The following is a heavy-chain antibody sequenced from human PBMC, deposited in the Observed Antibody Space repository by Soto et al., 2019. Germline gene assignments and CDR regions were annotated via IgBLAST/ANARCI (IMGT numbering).Heavy chain of an antibody. J-gene: IGHJ4*02. CDR3: ARVSVDVPE. D-gene: IGHD5-12*01. CDR1: GPPSLASS. CDR2: IDPKSGGT. V-gene: IGHV1-2*02. Sequence: QLVQSGAEVKKPGASVKVSCKTSGPPSLASSFTWFDRAPGQGLEWMGWIDPKSGGTTYEQKFLGRVTMTRDASINTAYMELNRLTSDDTAVYYCARVSVDVPEWGQGTLLTVSS.